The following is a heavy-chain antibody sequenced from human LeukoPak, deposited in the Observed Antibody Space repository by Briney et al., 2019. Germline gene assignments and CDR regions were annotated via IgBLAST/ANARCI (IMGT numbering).Heavy chain of an antibody. Sequence: GGSLRLFCAASGFTFSSYAMSWVRQAPGKGLEWVSAISGSGGSTYYADSVKGRFTISRDNSKNTLYLQMNSLRAEDTAVYYCAKMYSSVWYSRFDYWGQGTLVTVSS. CDR3: AKMYSSVWYSRFDY. V-gene: IGHV3-23*01. CDR2: ISGSGGST. D-gene: IGHD6-19*01. J-gene: IGHJ4*02. CDR1: GFTFSSYA.